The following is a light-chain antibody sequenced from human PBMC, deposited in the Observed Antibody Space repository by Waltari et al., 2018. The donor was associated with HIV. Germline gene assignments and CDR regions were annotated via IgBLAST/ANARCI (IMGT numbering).Light chain of an antibody. J-gene: IGLJ1*01. CDR2: GRN. CDR1: SPNIGQTT. CDR3: AAWDEMLNGYV. V-gene: IGLV1-44*01. Sequence: QSVLTQPPSASGAPGRGVTISCSGSSPNIGQTTVNWHQHIPGSAPKLPIYGRNLRAPGAPDRVSGSRSGTSASLVISGLQSDDEAEYYCAAWDEMLNGYVFGPGTTVIVL.